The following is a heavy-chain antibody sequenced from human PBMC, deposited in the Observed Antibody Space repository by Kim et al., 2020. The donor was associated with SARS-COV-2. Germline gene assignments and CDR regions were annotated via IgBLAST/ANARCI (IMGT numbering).Heavy chain of an antibody. CDR3: ARDLPHIVVVPAATRRSNYYYYYGMDV. D-gene: IGHD2-2*01. CDR1: GYTFTSYY. V-gene: IGHV1-46*01. Sequence: ASVKVSCKASGYTFTSYYMHWVRQAPGQGLEWMGIINPSGGSTSYAQKFQGRVTMTRDTSTSTVYMELSSLRSEDTAVYYCARDLPHIVVVPAATRRSNYYYYYGMDVWGQGTTVTVSS. CDR2: INPSGGST. J-gene: IGHJ6*02.